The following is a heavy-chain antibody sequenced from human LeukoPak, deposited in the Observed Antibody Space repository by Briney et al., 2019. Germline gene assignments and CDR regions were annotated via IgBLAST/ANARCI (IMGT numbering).Heavy chain of an antibody. CDR1: GFTFSSYS. Sequence: GGSLRLSCAASGFTFSSYSMNWVRQAPGKGLEWVSSISSSSSYIYYADSVKGRFTISRDNAKNSLYLQMNSLRAEDTAVYYCARDKGGSYLEYYFDYWGQGTLVTVSS. J-gene: IGHJ4*02. CDR3: ARDKGGSYLEYYFDY. CDR2: ISSSSSYI. V-gene: IGHV3-21*01. D-gene: IGHD1-26*01.